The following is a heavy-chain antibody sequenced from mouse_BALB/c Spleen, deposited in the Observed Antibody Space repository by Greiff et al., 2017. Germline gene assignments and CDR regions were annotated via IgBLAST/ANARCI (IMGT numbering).Heavy chain of an antibody. V-gene: IGHV5-6*02. CDR1: GFTFSSYG. D-gene: IGHD1-2*01. Sequence: EVMLVESGGDLVKPGGSLKLSCAASGFTFSSYGMSWVRQTPDKRLEWVATISSGGSYTYYPDSVKGRFTISRDNAKNTLYLQMSSLKSEDTAMYYCARAHYYGYGFAYWGQGTLVTVS. CDR2: ISSGGSYT. J-gene: IGHJ3*01. CDR3: ARAHYYGYGFAY.